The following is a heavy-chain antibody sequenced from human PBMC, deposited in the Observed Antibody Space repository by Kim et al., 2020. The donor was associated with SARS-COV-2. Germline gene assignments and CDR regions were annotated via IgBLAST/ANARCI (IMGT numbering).Heavy chain of an antibody. J-gene: IGHJ3*02. CDR2: INHSGST. V-gene: IGHV4-34*01. Sequence: SETLSLTCAVYGGSFSGYYWSWIRQPPGKGLEWIGEINHSGSTNYNPSLKSRVTISVDTSKNQFSLKLSSVTAADTAVYYCARGSPTDAFDIWGQGTMVTVSS. CDR1: GGSFSGYY. CDR3: ARGSPTDAFDI.